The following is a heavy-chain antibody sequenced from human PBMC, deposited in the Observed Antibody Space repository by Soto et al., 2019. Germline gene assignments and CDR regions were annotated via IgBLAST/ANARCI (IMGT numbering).Heavy chain of an antibody. Sequence: WASVKVSGKASGYTFTTYGMHWVRQAPGQRLEWMGWVNTGNGNTAYSQKFQGRVTITRDTSASTGYMELSSLSSEDMAVYYCAVGPASGEFDFWGKGTLVTVSS. CDR2: VNTGNGNT. CDR1: GYTFTTYG. V-gene: IGHV1-3*04. D-gene: IGHD3-3*01. CDR3: AVGPASGEFDF. J-gene: IGHJ4*02.